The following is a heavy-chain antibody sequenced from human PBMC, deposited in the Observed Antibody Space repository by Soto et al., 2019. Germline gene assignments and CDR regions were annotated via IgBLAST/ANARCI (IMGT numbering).Heavy chain of an antibody. J-gene: IGHJ3*02. CDR2: ISGSGGST. V-gene: IGHV3-23*01. D-gene: IGHD3-22*01. Sequence: PGGSLRLSCAASGFTFSSYAMSWVRQAPGKGLEWVSAISGSGGSTYYADSVKGRFTISRDNSKNTLYLRMNSLRAEDTAVYYCAKSIVVAPDAFDIWGQGTMVTVSS. CDR1: GFTFSSYA. CDR3: AKSIVVAPDAFDI.